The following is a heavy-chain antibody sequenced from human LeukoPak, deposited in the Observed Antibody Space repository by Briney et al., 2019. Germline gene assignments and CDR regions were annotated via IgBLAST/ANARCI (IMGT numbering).Heavy chain of an antibody. J-gene: IGHJ4*02. Sequence: GGSLRLSCAASGFTFSSYWMSWVRQAPGKGLEWVANIKQDGSEKYYVDSVKGRFTISRDNAKNSLYLQMNSLRAEDRAVYYCARDVVVDFWSGYFHYWGQGTLVTVSS. CDR2: IKQDGSEK. CDR3: ARDVVVDFWSGYFHY. D-gene: IGHD3-3*01. V-gene: IGHV3-7*01. CDR1: GFTFSSYW.